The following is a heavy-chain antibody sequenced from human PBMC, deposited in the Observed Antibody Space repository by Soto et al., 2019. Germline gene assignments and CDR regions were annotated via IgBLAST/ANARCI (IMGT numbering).Heavy chain of an antibody. CDR1: GFTFSSYS. CDR3: ARDEQQLVFRYFDY. D-gene: IGHD6-13*01. Sequence: PGGSLRLSCAASGFTFSSYSMNWVRQAPGKGLEWVSSISSSSSYIYYADSVKGRFTISRDNAKNSLYLQMNSLRAEDTAVYYCARDEQQLVFRYFDYWGQGTLVTVSS. V-gene: IGHV3-21*01. J-gene: IGHJ4*02. CDR2: ISSSSSYI.